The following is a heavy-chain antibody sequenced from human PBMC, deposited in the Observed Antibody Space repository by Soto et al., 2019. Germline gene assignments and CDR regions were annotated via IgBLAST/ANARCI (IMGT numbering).Heavy chain of an antibody. CDR1: GYTFTSYD. D-gene: IGHD3-10*01. V-gene: IGHV1-8*01. J-gene: IGHJ4*02. CDR2: MNPNSGNT. CDR3: AITHLRFGEHHY. Sequence: QVQLVQSGAEVKKPGASVKVSCKASGYTFTSYDINWVRQATGQGLEWMGWMNPNSGNTGYAQKFQGSVTMTRNTSISTAYMGLSSLRSEDTAVYYCAITHLRFGEHHYWGQGTLVTVSS.